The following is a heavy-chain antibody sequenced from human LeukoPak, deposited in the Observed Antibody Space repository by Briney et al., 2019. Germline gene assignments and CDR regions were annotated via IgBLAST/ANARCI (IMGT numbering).Heavy chain of an antibody. CDR3: ARGYYYYMDV. J-gene: IGHJ6*03. CDR1: GFTFSSFS. CDR2: ISTSSSYI. Sequence: GGSLRLSCTASGFTFSSFSMNWVRQAPGKGLEWVSSISTSSSYIYYADSVKGRFTISRDNARKSLYLQMNSLRAEDTAVYYCARGYYYYMDVWGKGTTVTVSS. V-gene: IGHV3-21*01.